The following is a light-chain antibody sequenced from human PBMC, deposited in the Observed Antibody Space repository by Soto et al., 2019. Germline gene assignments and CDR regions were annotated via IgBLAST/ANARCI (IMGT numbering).Light chain of an antibody. CDR3: QQGHSNPIT. CDR1: QSISNH. CDR2: AAS. J-gene: IGKJ5*01. V-gene: IGKV1-39*01. Sequence: DIQMTQSPSSLSASVEDRVIITCRASQSISNHLNWYQQKPGKAPKLLIFAASSLQSGVPSRFSGSRSGPDFTLTISSLQPEDVATYYCQQGHSNPITLGQGTRLEIK.